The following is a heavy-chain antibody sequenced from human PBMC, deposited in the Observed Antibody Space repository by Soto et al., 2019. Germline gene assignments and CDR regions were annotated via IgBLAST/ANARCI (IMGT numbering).Heavy chain of an antibody. J-gene: IGHJ6*02. D-gene: IGHD2-2*01. V-gene: IGHV1-69*13. CDR3: ARDHCSSTSCLSWGMDV. CDR2: IIPIFGTA. CDR1: GGSFSSYA. Sequence: SVKVSCKASGGSFSSYAICWVRQAPGKGLEWMGGIIPIFGTANYAQKFQGRVTITADESTSTAYMELSSLRSEDTAVYYCARDHCSSTSCLSWGMDVWGQGTTVTVSS.